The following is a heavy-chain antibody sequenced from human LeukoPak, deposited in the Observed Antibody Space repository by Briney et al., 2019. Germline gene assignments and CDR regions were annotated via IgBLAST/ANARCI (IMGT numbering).Heavy chain of an antibody. V-gene: IGHV3-66*01. CDR3: GASIRRDAFDI. Sequence: GGSLRLPCAASGFTVSSNYMSWVRQAPGKGLEWVSVIYSGGSTYYADSVKGRFTISRDNSKNTLYLQMNSLRAEDTAVYYCGASIRRDAFDIWGQGTMVTVSS. J-gene: IGHJ3*02. CDR1: GFTVSSNY. D-gene: IGHD2/OR15-2a*01. CDR2: IYSGGST.